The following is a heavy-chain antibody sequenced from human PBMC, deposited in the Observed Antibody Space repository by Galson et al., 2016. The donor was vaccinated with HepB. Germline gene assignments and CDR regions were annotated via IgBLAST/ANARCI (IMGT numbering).Heavy chain of an antibody. V-gene: IGHV3-30*18. J-gene: IGHJ4*02. D-gene: IGHD3-10*01. CDR1: GFTFSSYG. CDR3: AKDALITLVRGVIMSYFDY. CDR2: ISNDGSNK. Sequence: SLRLSCAASGFTFSSYGMHWVRQASGKGLEWVAVISNDGSNKDYADSVKGRFTISRDNSKNTLYLQMNSLLPEDTAVYYCAKDALITLVRGVIMSYFDYWGQGALVTVSS.